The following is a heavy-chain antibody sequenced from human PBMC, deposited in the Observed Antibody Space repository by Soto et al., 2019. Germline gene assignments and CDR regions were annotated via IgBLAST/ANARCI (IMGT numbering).Heavy chain of an antibody. CDR3: ARIRSNGGGTSCYFHLYTSYVLDV. J-gene: IGHJ6*02. CDR1: GFTFSDYY. V-gene: IGHV3-11*06. D-gene: IGHD2-2*01. Sequence: PGGSLRLSCAASGFTFSDYYMSWIRQAPGKGLERVSYISSSSSYTNYADSVKGRFTISRDNAKNSLYLQMHSLEAEDRAGCYGARIRSNGGGTSCYFHLYTSYVLDVWGQGPRSPSP. CDR2: ISSSSSYT.